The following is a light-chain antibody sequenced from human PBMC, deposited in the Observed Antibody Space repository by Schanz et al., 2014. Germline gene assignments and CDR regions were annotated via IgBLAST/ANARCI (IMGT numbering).Light chain of an antibody. CDR3: SSYAGNNKLL. Sequence: QSALTQPPSASGSPGQSVTISCTGTSSDVGAYNYVSWYQQHPGKAPKLIISDVTRRPSGVPDRFTGSKSGNTASLTVSGLQAEDEGDYYCSSYAGNNKLLFGVGTKLTV. V-gene: IGLV2-8*01. CDR1: SSDVGAYNY. J-gene: IGLJ2*01. CDR2: DVT.